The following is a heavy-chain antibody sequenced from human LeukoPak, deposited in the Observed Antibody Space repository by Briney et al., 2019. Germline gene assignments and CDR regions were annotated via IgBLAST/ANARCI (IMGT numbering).Heavy chain of an antibody. CDR1: GFTVGSNT. Sequence: GGSLRLSCAASGFTVGSNTISWVRQAPGKWLEWVSIIYSGGSTSYADSVKGRFTISRDNSKNTLYLQMNSLRTEDTAVYYCARGGSYFDISGYYFYWGQGTLVTVSS. CDR3: ARGGSYFDISGYYFY. J-gene: IGHJ4*02. CDR2: IYSGGST. V-gene: IGHV3-66*01. D-gene: IGHD3-22*01.